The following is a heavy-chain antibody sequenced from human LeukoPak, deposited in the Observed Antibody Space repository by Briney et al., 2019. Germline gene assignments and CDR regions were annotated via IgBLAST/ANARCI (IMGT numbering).Heavy chain of an antibody. J-gene: IGHJ2*01. Sequence: SVKVSCKASGYTFTGYYMHWVRQAPGQGLEWMGRINPNSGGTNYAQKFQGRVTMTRDTSISTAYMELSRLRSDDTAVYYCARENEHIVVVTATHYWYFNLWGRGTLVTVSS. D-gene: IGHD2-21*02. CDR2: INPNSGGT. CDR1: GYTFTGYY. CDR3: ARENEHIVVVTATHYWYFNL. V-gene: IGHV1-2*06.